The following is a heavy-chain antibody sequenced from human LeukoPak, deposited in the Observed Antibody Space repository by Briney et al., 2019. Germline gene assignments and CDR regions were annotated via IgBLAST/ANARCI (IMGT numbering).Heavy chain of an antibody. V-gene: IGHV3-30*02. CDR2: IRYDGSNK. CDR1: GFTSSSYG. CDR3: ARKMYSSSWTYYFDY. D-gene: IGHD6-13*01. Sequence: GGSLRLSCAASGFTSSSYGMHWVRQAPGKGLEWVAFIRYDGSNKYYADSVKGRFTISRDNSKNTLYLQMNSLRAEDTAVYYCARKMYSSSWTYYFDYWGQGTLVTVSS. J-gene: IGHJ4*02.